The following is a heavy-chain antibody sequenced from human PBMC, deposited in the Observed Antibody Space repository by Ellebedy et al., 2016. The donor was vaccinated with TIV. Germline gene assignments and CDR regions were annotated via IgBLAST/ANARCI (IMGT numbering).Heavy chain of an antibody. J-gene: IGHJ3*02. Sequence: GESLKISCVGSGFTFSSYWMTWVRQAPGKGLEWVANINQDGSEQYYVDSVQGRFTISRDNARNSLNLQMNSVRAEDAAVYYCATDGSYGDYRSPTHASVMWGQGTMVIVSS. D-gene: IGHD4-17*01. CDR3: ATDGSYGDYRSPTHASVM. V-gene: IGHV3-7*01. CDR1: GFTFSSYW. CDR2: INQDGSEQ.